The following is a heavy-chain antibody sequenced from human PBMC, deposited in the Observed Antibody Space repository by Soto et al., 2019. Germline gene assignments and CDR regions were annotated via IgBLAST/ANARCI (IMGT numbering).Heavy chain of an antibody. V-gene: IGHV3-23*01. Sequence: VQLFASGGGLVEPGESLRLSCAASGFIFKDFAMSWVRQAPGKGLEWVSTITTSDDITYSADSVRGRFTISRDNSANTLFLQMSSLRGDDTATYYCTKGDSSGYFDPSSGYSTPDHWGQGTLVTVSS. CDR3: TKGDSSGYFDPSSGYSTPDH. J-gene: IGHJ5*02. CDR2: ITTSDDIT. D-gene: IGHD3-3*01. CDR1: GFIFKDFA.